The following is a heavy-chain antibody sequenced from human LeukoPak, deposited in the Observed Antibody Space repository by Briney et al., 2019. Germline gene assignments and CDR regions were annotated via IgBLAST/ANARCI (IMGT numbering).Heavy chain of an antibody. Sequence: PGGSLRLSCAASGFTLSSYWMSWVRQAPGKGLEWVANIKEDGSGKYYVDSVEGRFTISRDNAKNSLYLHMNSLTAEDTAMYYCARDWVAGVPFDAFDIWGQGTMVSVSS. CDR1: GFTLSSYW. J-gene: IGHJ3*02. CDR2: IKEDGSGK. V-gene: IGHV3-7*01. D-gene: IGHD3-10*01. CDR3: ARDWVAGVPFDAFDI.